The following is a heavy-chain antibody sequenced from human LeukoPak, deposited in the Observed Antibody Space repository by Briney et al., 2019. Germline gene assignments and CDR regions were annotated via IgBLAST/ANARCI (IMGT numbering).Heavy chain of an antibody. D-gene: IGHD1-26*01. Sequence: GGSLRLSCAASGFTFSSYSMNWVRQAPGKGLEWVSSISSSSSYMYYADSVKGRFTISRDNAKNSLYLQMNSLRAEDTAVYYCARDVGSGSVVGYWGQGTLVTVSS. CDR2: ISSSSSYM. CDR3: ARDVGSGSVVGY. CDR1: GFTFSSYS. V-gene: IGHV3-21*01. J-gene: IGHJ4*02.